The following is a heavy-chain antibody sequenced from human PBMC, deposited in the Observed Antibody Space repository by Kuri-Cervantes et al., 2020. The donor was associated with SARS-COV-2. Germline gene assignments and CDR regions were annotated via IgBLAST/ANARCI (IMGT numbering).Heavy chain of an antibody. V-gene: IGHV3-33*08. J-gene: IGHJ4*02. CDR3: ARSSVPAEFDY. D-gene: IGHD2-2*01. CDR1: GFTFSSYG. CDR2: IWYGGSNK. Sequence: GESLKISCAASGFTFSSYGMHWVRQAPGKGLEWVAVIWYGGSNKYYADSVKGRFTIPRDNAKNSLYLQMNSLRAEDTAVYYCARSSVPAEFDYWGQGTLVTVSS.